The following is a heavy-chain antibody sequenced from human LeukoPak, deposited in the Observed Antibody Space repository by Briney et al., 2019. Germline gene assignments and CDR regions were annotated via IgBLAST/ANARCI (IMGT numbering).Heavy chain of an antibody. V-gene: IGHV1-2*02. D-gene: IGHD2-8*01. Sequence: ASVKVSCTASGYTFTGYYMHWVRQAPGQGLEWMGWINPNSGGTNYAQKFQGRVTMTRDTSISTAYMELSRLRSDDTAVYYCARVIHGAVAFDLWGQGTMVTVSS. CDR2: INPNSGGT. CDR3: ARVIHGAVAFDL. CDR1: GYTFTGYY. J-gene: IGHJ3*01.